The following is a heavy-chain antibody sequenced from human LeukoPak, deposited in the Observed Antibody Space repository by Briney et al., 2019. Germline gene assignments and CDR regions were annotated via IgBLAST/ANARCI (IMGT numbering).Heavy chain of an antibody. Sequence: ASVKVSCKASGYTFTGYYMHWVRQAPGQGLEWMGWINPNSGGTNYAQKFQGRVTMTRDTSISTAYMELSRLRSDDTAVYYCARQTAPGDFWSGYYTNWGQGTLVTVSS. D-gene: IGHD3-3*01. CDR2: INPNSGGT. CDR1: GYTFTGYY. CDR3: ARQTAPGDFWSGYYTN. J-gene: IGHJ4*02. V-gene: IGHV1-2*02.